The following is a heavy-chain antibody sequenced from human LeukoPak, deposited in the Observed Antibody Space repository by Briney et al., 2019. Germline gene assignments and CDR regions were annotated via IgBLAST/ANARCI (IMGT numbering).Heavy chain of an antibody. V-gene: IGHV1-18*01. CDR3: ARDLWNFYDDSGYNRDFDS. J-gene: IGHJ5*01. D-gene: IGHD3-22*01. Sequence: GASVKVSCKATSRISWVRQAPGQGLEWMGWIGTYGGDTYYAQKFQGRITVTTDTSTSTVYMELRNLRSVLSAVYYCARDLWNFYDDSGYNRDFDSWGQGTLVTVSS. CDR1: TSR. CDR2: IGTYGGDT.